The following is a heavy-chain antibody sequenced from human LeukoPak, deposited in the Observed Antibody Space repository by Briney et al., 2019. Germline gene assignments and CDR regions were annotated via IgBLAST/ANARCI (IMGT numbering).Heavy chain of an antibody. D-gene: IGHD2-15*01. CDR1: GGSFSGYY. V-gene: IGHV4-34*01. CDR2: INHSGST. Sequence: PSETLSPTCAVYGGSFSGYYWSWIRQPPGKGLKWIGEINHSGSTNYNPSLKSRVTISVDTSKNQFSLKLSSVTAADTAVYYCARRGPGGASKNWFDPWGQGTLVTVSS. J-gene: IGHJ5*02. CDR3: ARRGPGGASKNWFDP.